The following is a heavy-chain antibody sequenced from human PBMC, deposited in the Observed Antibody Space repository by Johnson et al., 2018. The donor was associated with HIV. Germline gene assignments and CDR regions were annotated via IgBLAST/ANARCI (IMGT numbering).Heavy chain of an antibody. V-gene: IGHV3-30-3*01. Sequence: QVQLVESGGGVVQPGRSLRLSCAASGFTFSSYAIHWVRQAPGKGLEWVAVISYDGSNKYYIDSVKGRFTISRDNSKNTLYLQMNSLRAEDTAVYYCARELRGGHTDAFDIWGQGTMVTVSS. CDR3: ARELRGGHTDAFDI. J-gene: IGHJ3*02. CDR1: GFTFSSYA. CDR2: ISYDGSNK. D-gene: IGHD5-18*01.